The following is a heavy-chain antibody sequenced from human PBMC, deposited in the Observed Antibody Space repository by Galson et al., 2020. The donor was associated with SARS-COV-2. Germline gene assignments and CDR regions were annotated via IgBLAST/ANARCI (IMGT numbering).Heavy chain of an antibody. CDR2: IDDSGST. V-gene: IGHV4-31*03. Sequence: ASETLSLTCTVSGGSISNGGYYWNWIRQHPGKGLEWIGDIDDSGSTHYNPSLKSRVTILVDTSKNQFSLNLSSVTAADTAVYYCARDRGRLELWKTGGGFDYWGQGSLVTVSS. D-gene: IGHD5-18*01. CDR3: ARDRGRLELWKTGGGFDY. J-gene: IGHJ4*02. CDR1: GGSISNGGYY.